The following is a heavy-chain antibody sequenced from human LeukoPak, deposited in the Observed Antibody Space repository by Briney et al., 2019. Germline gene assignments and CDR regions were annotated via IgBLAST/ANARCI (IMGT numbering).Heavy chain of an antibody. CDR3: AREASVLRYFDWLSY. J-gene: IGHJ4*02. CDR1: GYTFTSYD. Sequence: RASVKVSCKASGYTFTSYDINWVRQATGQGLERMGWMNPNSGNTGYAQKFQGRVTMTRNTSISTAYMELSSLRSEDTAVYYCAREASVLRYFDWLSYWGQGTLVTVSS. CDR2: MNPNSGNT. V-gene: IGHV1-8*01. D-gene: IGHD3-9*01.